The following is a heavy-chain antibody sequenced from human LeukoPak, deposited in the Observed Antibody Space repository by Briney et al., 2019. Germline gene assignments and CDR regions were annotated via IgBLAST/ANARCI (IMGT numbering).Heavy chain of an antibody. CDR2: INPSGGST. CDR3: ARDIVVVPALTAQRSSLDI. D-gene: IGHD2-2*01. Sequence: GASVKVSCKASGYTFTSYYMHWVRQAPGQGLEWMGIINPSGGSTSYAQKFQGRVTMTRDMSTSTVYMELSSLRSEDTAVYYCARDIVVVPALTAQRSSLDIWGQGTMVTVSS. J-gene: IGHJ3*02. V-gene: IGHV1-46*01. CDR1: GYTFTSYY.